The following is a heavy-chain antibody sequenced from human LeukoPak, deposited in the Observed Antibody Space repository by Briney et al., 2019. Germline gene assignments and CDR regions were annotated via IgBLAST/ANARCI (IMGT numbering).Heavy chain of an antibody. D-gene: IGHD3-16*01. CDR3: ATSWGPDTSAFRWGRDGMDV. J-gene: IGHJ6*02. Sequence: PGGSLRLSCAVSGLTFNNYAMSRVRQAPGKGLEWVSAISKSGDHTYYAASAKGRFTIYRDNSKNTQYLQMNSLRAEDTAVYYCATSWGPDTSAFRWGRDGMDVWGQGTTVTVSS. V-gene: IGHV3-23*01. CDR2: ISKSGDHT. CDR1: GLTFNNYA.